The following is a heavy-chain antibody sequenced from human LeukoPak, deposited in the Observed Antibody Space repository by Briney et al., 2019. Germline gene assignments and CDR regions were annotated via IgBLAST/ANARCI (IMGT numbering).Heavy chain of an antibody. D-gene: IGHD3-10*01. CDR1: SGSISSGGYW. CDR2: LYYIGTT. CDR3: ASGSGRFYFDH. J-gene: IGHJ4*02. Sequence: SETLSLTCSVSSGSISSGGYWWGWIRQHPGKGLEWIGYLYYIGTTYYNPSLKSQVTISIDKSKNLCSLKLRSVTAADTAVYYCASGSGRFYFDHWGQGPLVSVSS. V-gene: IGHV4-31*01.